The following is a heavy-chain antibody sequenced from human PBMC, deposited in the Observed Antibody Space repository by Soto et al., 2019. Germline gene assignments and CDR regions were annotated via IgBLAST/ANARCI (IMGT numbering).Heavy chain of an antibody. CDR1: GFTFSSYA. CDR3: AKDFAQGFGYDYFDY. V-gene: IGHV3-23*01. Sequence: GGSLRLSCAASGFTFSSYAMSWVRQAPGKGLEWVSAISGSGGSTYYADSVKGRFTISRDNSKNTLYLQMNSLRAEDTAVYYCAKDFAQGFGYDYFDYWGQGTLVTVSS. D-gene: IGHD5-12*01. J-gene: IGHJ4*02. CDR2: ISGSGGST.